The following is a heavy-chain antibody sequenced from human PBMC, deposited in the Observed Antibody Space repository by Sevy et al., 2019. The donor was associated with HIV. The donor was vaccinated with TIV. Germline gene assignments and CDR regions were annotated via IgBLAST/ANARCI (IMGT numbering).Heavy chain of an antibody. D-gene: IGHD6-19*01. Sequence: GGCLRLSCAASGFTFSSYSMSWVRQAPGKGLEWVSYISSSSSTIYYADSVKGRFTISRDNAKNSLYLQMNSLRAEDTAVNYCARYVGIAVAGTGGDAFDIWGQGTMVTVSS. J-gene: IGHJ3*02. CDR3: ARYVGIAVAGTGGDAFDI. V-gene: IGHV3-48*01. CDR2: ISSSSSTI. CDR1: GFTFSSYS.